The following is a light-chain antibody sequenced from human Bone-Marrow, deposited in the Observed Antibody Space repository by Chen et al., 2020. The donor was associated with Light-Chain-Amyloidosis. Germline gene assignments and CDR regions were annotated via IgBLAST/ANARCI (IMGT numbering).Light chain of an antibody. CDR1: NIGSTS. CDR3: QVWDRSSDRPV. V-gene: IGLV3-21*02. Sequence: SYVLTQPSSVSVAPGQTATIACGGNNIGSTSVHWSQQTPGQAPLLVVYDDSDRPSGIPERLFGSNSGNTATLTISRVEAGDEADYYCQVWDRSSDRPVFGGGTKLTVL. J-gene: IGLJ3*02. CDR2: DDS.